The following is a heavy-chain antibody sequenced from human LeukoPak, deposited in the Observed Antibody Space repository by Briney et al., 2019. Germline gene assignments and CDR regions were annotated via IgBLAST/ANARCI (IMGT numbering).Heavy chain of an antibody. V-gene: IGHV4-38-2*01. CDR1: GYSISSGYY. D-gene: IGHD2-2*02. Sequence: KPSETLSLTCAVSGYSISSGYYWGCIRQPPGKGLEWIGSIYHSGSTYYNPPLKSRVTISVDTSKNQFSLKLRSVTAADTAVYYCARREGYCNSTSCYNDWGQGTLVTVSS. CDR2: IYHSGST. CDR3: ARREGYCNSTSCYND. J-gene: IGHJ4*02.